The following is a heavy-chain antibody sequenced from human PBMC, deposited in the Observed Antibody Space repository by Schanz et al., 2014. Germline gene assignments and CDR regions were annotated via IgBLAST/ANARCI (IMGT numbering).Heavy chain of an antibody. V-gene: IGHV3-48*04. D-gene: IGHD3-10*01. CDR2: IRSSSTPI. CDR3: ARIGGSVFDY. CDR1: GFTFSDYS. Sequence: EVQLVESGGGLVQPGGSLRLSCAASGFTFSDYSMNWVRQAPGKGPEWVSYIRSSSTPIYYADSVKGRFTISRDNSKNSLYLQMNSLRAEDTAVYYCARIGGSVFDYWAQGTLVTVSS. J-gene: IGHJ4*02.